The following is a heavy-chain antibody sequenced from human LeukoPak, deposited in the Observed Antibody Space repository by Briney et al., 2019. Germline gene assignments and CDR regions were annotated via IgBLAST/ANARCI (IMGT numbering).Heavy chain of an antibody. CDR1: GGSISSYY. V-gene: IGHV4-59*01. CDR2: IYYSGST. J-gene: IGHJ6*03. Sequence: ASETLSLTCTVSGGSISSYYWSWIRQPPGKGLEWIGYIYYSGSTNYNPSLKSRVTISVDTSKNQFSLKLSSVTAADTAVYYCARSSWRREYYYYMDVWGKGTTVTVSS. D-gene: IGHD3-10*01. CDR3: ARSSWRREYYYYMDV.